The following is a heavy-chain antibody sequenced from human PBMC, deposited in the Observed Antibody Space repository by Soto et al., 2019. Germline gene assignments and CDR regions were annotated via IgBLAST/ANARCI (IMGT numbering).Heavy chain of an antibody. J-gene: IGHJ4*02. CDR1: GYTFTSYY. Sequence: ASVKVSCKASGYTFTSYYMHWVRQAPGQGLEWMGIINPSGGSTSYAQKFQGRVTMTRDTSTSTVYMELSSLRSEDTAVYYCARDSGHGELSTLFDYWGQGTLVTVSS. D-gene: IGHD3-16*02. V-gene: IGHV1-46*03. CDR3: ARDSGHGELSTLFDY. CDR2: INPSGGST.